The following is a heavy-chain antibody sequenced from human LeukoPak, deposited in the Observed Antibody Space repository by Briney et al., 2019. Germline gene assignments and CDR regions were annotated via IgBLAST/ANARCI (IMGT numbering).Heavy chain of an antibody. Sequence: PGGSLRLSWAASGFTFSSYAMHWVRQAPGKGLEWVAVISYDGSNKYYADSVKGRFTISRDNSKNTLYLQMNSLRAEDTAVYYCARDSRALWFGELLKNNWFDPWGQGTLVTVSS. D-gene: IGHD3-10*01. CDR2: ISYDGSNK. V-gene: IGHV3-30*04. CDR1: GFTFSSYA. J-gene: IGHJ5*02. CDR3: ARDSRALWFGELLKNNWFDP.